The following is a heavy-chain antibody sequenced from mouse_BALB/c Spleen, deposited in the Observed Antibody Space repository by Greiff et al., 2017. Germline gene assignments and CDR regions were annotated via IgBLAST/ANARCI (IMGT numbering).Heavy chain of an antibody. CDR3: ARGTGTRFAY. CDR2: ISSGGST. V-gene: IGHV5-6-5*01. CDR1: GFTFSSYA. J-gene: IGHJ3*01. D-gene: IGHD4-1*01. Sequence: EVQVVESGGGLVKPGGSLKLSCAASGFTFSSYAMSWVRQTPEKRLEWVASISSGGSTYYPDSVKGRFTISRDNARNILYLQMSSLRSEDTAMYYCARGTGTRFAYWGQGTLVTVSA.